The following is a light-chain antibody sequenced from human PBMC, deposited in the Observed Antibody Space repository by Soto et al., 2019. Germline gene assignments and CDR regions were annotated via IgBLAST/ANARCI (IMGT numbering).Light chain of an antibody. V-gene: IGKV3-15*01. J-gene: IGKJ1*01. CDR3: QQYNNWPWT. CDR1: QSVSNN. Sequence: EIVMTQSPATLSVSPGERATLSCRASQSVSNNYLAWYQQKPGQAPRLLIYGASTRATGFPARFSGSGSGTDFTLTISSLQSEDFAVYYCQQYNNWPWTFGQGTKVDIK. CDR2: GAS.